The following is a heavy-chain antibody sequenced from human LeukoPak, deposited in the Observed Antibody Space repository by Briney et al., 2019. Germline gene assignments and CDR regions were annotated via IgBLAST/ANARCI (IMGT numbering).Heavy chain of an antibody. CDR1: GFTFSSYG. V-gene: IGHV3-30*03. D-gene: IGHD2-15*01. Sequence: GGSLRLSCAASGFTFSSYGMHWVRQAPGKGLEWVAVISYDGSNKYYADSVKGRFTISRDNSKNTLYLQMNSLRAEDTAVYYCVRDGLLVSGVALDIWGQGTLVTVSP. J-gene: IGHJ3*02. CDR3: VRDGLLVSGVALDI. CDR2: ISYDGSNK.